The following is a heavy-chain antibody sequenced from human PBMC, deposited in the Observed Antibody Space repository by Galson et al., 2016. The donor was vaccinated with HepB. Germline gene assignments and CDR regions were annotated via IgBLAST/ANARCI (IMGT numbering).Heavy chain of an antibody. V-gene: IGHV4-59*01. Sequence: SETLSLTCNVSGDSMRDYHWSWIRQTPGKGLEWIAYVSDTGSPSYSPSLKSRVLISLDTSNKQLSLRLSSVTAADTAVYYCAGSDWSVYFQYWGQGTVVTVSS. CDR3: AGSDWSVYFQY. D-gene: IGHD6-19*01. CDR1: GDSMRDYH. J-gene: IGHJ4*02. CDR2: VSDTGSP.